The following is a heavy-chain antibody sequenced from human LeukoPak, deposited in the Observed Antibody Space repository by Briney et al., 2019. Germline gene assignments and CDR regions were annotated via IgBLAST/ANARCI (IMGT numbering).Heavy chain of an antibody. CDR2: ISGSGGST. D-gene: IGHD3-10*01. CDR1: GFTFSSYG. V-gene: IGHV3-23*01. Sequence: GGSLRLSCAASGFTFSSYGMSWVRQAPGKGLEWVSAISGSGGSTYYADSVKGRFTISRDNSKNTLYLQMNSLRAEDTAVYYYAKTFEDYYGSGTSEDGYFDYWGQGTLVTVSS. J-gene: IGHJ4*02. CDR3: AKTFEDYYGSGTSEDGYFDY.